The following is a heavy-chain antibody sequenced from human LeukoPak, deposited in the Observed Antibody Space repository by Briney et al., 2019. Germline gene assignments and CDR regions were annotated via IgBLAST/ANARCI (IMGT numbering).Heavy chain of an antibody. D-gene: IGHD4-23*01. CDR2: IYHSGST. J-gene: IGHJ6*03. CDR3: ARDYYGGNSRYYYYMDV. V-gene: IGHV4-4*02. CDR1: GGSISSSNW. Sequence: SETLSLTCAVSGGSISSSNWWSWVRQPPGKGLEWIGEIYHSGSTNYNPSLKSRVTISVDKSKNQFSLKLSSVTAADTAVYYCARDYYGGNSRYYYYMDVWGKGTTVTVSS.